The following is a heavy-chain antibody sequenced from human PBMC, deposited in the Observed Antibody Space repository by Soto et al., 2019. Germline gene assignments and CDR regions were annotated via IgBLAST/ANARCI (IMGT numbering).Heavy chain of an antibody. D-gene: IGHD3-3*01. CDR2: ISSSSSYI. J-gene: IGHJ4*02. Sequence: GGSLRLSCAASGFTFSSYSMNWVRQAPGKGLEWVSSISSSSSYIYYADSVKGRFTISRDNAKNSLYLQMNSLRAEDTAVYYCARSITIFGVVTHLFDYWGQGTLVTVSS. CDR3: ARSITIFGVVTHLFDY. V-gene: IGHV3-21*01. CDR1: GFTFSSYS.